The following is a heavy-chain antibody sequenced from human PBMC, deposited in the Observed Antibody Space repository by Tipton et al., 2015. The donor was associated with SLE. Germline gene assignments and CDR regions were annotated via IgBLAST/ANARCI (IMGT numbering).Heavy chain of an antibody. D-gene: IGHD6-6*01. J-gene: IGHJ2*01. CDR2: INHSGST. V-gene: IGHV4-34*01. Sequence: GLVKPSQTLSLTCAVYGGSFSGYYYNWIRQPPGNGLEWIGEINHSGSTNYNPSLKSRVTVSIDASKIQVSLNLTSVTAADTAVYYCARWVDSSSSSRWYFDLWGRGTLVAVSS. CDR3: ARWVDSSSSSRWYFDL. CDR1: GGSFSGYY.